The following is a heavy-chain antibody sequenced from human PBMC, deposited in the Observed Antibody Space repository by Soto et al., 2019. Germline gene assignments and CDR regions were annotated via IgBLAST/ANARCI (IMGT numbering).Heavy chain of an antibody. D-gene: IGHD5-12*01. CDR2: INPNSGGT. V-gene: IGHV1-2*02. CDR3: ARVRPYSGYPAGWFDP. Sequence: ASVKVSCKASGYTFTGYYMHWVRQAPGQGLEWMGWINPNSGGTNYAQKFQGRVTMTRDTSISTAYMELSSLRSEDTAVYYCARVRPYSGYPAGWFDPWGQGTLVTVSS. CDR1: GYTFTGYY. J-gene: IGHJ5*02.